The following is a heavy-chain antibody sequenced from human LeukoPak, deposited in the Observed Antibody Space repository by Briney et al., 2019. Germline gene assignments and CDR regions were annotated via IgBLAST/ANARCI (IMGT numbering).Heavy chain of an antibody. CDR2: ISPSGAST. CDR1: GYTFTRYY. D-gene: IGHD1-1*01. J-gene: IGHJ4*02. CDR3: TRGGYGGPRVAFDY. V-gene: IGHV1-46*01. Sequence: ASVKVSCKASGYTFTRYYMHWVRQAPGQGLEWMGIISPSGASTSYAQKFQGRVTMTRDTSTSTVYMELSSLRSEDTAVYYCTRGGYGGPRVAFDYWGQGTLVIVSS.